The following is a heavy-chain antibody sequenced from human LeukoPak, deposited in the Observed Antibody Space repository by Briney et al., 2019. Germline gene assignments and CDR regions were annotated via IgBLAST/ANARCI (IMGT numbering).Heavy chain of an antibody. CDR1: GGSFSGYY. Sequence: SETLSLTCAVYGGSFSGYYWSWIRQPPGEGLEWIGEINHSGSTNYNPSLKSRVTISVDTSKNQFSLKLSSVTAADTAVYYCARASKSRHVDYYGSGSNAFDYWGQGTLVTVSS. CDR2: INHSGST. V-gene: IGHV4-34*01. D-gene: IGHD3-10*01. J-gene: IGHJ4*02. CDR3: ARASKSRHVDYYGSGSNAFDY.